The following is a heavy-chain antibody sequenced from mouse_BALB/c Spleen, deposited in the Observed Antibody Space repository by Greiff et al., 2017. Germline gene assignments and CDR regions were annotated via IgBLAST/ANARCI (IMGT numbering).Heavy chain of an antibody. D-gene: IGHD2-14*01. V-gene: IGHV1-7*01. CDR2: INPSTGYT. J-gene: IGHJ4*01. Sequence: VKLQESGAELAKPGASVKMSCKASGYTFTSYWMHWVKQRPGQGLEWIGYINPSTGYTEYNQKFKDKATLTADKSSSTAYMQLSSLTSEDSAVYYCARTYRYDAMDYWGQGTSVTVSS. CDR3: ARTYRYDAMDY. CDR1: GYTFTSYW.